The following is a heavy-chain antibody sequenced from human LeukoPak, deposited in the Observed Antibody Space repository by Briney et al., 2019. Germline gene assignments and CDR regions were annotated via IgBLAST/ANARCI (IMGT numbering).Heavy chain of an antibody. Sequence: GRSLRLSCAASGFTFDDYAMHWVRQAPGKGLEWVANIKQDGSEKYYVDSVKGRFTISRDNAKNSLYLQMNSLRAEDTAVYYCARDDCSSISCYHNWFDPWGQGTLVTVSS. D-gene: IGHD2-2*01. CDR2: IKQDGSEK. CDR3: ARDDCSSISCYHNWFDP. V-gene: IGHV3-7*01. CDR1: GFTFDDYA. J-gene: IGHJ5*02.